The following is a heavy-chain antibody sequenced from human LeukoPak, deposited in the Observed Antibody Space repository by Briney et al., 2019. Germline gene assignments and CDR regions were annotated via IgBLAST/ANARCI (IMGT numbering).Heavy chain of an antibody. J-gene: IGHJ4*02. CDR1: GGSFSGYY. D-gene: IGHD3-22*01. CDR2: INHSGST. Sequence: PSETLSLTCAVYGGSFSGYYWSWIRQPPGKGLEWIGEINHSGSTNYNPSLKSRVTISVDTSKNQFSLKLRFVTAADTAVYYCARLRGDSSGYYPFDYWGQGTLVTVSS. CDR3: ARLRGDSSGYYPFDY. V-gene: IGHV4-34*01.